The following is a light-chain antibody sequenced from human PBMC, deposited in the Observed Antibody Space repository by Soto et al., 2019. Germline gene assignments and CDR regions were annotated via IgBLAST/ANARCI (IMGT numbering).Light chain of an antibody. J-gene: IGLJ2*01. CDR1: NSNIGSNY. V-gene: IGLV1-47*01. CDR3: STWDDSLPGIVV. Sequence: QSVLTQPPSASGTPGQTVTISCSGSNSNIGSNYVCWYQQLPETAPKLLIYINNHQPSGVPDRFSGSKSGTSASLAIRGLRSEDEADYYCSTWDDSLPGIVVFGGGTQLTVL. CDR2: INN.